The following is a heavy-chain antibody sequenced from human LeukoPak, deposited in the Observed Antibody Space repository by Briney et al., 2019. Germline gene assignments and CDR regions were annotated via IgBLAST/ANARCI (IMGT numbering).Heavy chain of an antibody. D-gene: IGHD3-10*01. CDR1: GYTFTTYD. CDR3: ARANYYGSGKKDLDY. V-gene: IGHV1-8*01. CDR2: MNPNGGNT. Sequence: ASVKVSCKASGYTFTTYDINWARQATGQGLEWMGWMNPNGGNTGYAQKFQGRVTMTRNTSMSTAYMELNSLRSEDTAVYYCARANYYGSGKKDLDYWGQGTLVTVSS. J-gene: IGHJ4*02.